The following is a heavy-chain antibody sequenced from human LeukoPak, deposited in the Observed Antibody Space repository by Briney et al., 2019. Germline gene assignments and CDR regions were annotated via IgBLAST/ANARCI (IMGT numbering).Heavy chain of an antibody. D-gene: IGHD3-16*01. CDR1: GFTFSSYS. CDR2: VSGSGSTT. Sequence: PGGSLRLSCAASGFTFSSYSMNWVRQAPGKGLEWVSIVSGSGSTTFYADSVKGRFTISRDNSRNTLSLQMNNLRAGDTAIYFCAKGVWYGGIGYFDFWGQGTPVTVSS. CDR3: AKGVWYGGIGYFDF. V-gene: IGHV3-23*01. J-gene: IGHJ4*02.